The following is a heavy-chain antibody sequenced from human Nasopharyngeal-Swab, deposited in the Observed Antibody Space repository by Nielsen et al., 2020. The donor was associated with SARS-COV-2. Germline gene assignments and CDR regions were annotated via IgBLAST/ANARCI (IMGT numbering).Heavy chain of an antibody. Sequence: GGSLRLSCAASGFIFRTSAMHWLRQAPGKGLEWVAMTSYDGSITYYTDSVKGRFTISRDNSKKTLSLQMNSLRIEDTAVYYCARDSENDGWFPYSWGQGTRVTVSS. D-gene: IGHD6-19*01. CDR1: GFIFRTSA. CDR3: ARDSENDGWFPYS. CDR2: TSYDGSIT. V-gene: IGHV3-30-3*01. J-gene: IGHJ4*02.